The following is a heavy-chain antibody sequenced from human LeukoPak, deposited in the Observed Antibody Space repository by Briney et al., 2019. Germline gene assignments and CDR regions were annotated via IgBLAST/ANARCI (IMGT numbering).Heavy chain of an antibody. D-gene: IGHD3-10*01. V-gene: IGHV4-34*01. CDR2: INHSGST. CDR1: GGSFSGYY. J-gene: IGHJ5*02. CDR3: ARRRMVTMVRGVPYNWFDP. Sequence: PSETLSLTCAVYGGSFSGYYWSWIRQPPGKGLEWIGEINHSGSTNYNPSLKSRVTISVDTSKNQFSLKLSSVTAADTAVYYCARRRMVTMVRGVPYNWFDPWGQGTLVTVSS.